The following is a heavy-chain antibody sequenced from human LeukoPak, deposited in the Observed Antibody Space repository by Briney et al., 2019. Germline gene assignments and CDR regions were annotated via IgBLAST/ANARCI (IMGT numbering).Heavy chain of an antibody. CDR2: MNPNNDNT. D-gene: IGHD3-22*01. J-gene: IGHJ5*02. CDR3: ARGKIYDSSGYYSLGFDP. V-gene: IGHV1-8*02. CDR1: GYTSTNYG. Sequence: ASVKVSCKATGYTSTNYGISWVRQGTGQGLEWMGWMNPNNDNTGYAQKFQGRVTMTRNTSISTAYMELSSLRSEDTAVYYCARGKIYDSSGYYSLGFDPWGQGTLVTVSS.